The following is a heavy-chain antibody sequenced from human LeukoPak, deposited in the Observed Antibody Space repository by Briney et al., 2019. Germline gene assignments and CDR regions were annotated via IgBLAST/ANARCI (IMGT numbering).Heavy chain of an antibody. Sequence: ASVKVSCKASGYTLSNNGITRVRQAPGQGLEWMGWIAADNRKTYYAQNLQDRVTMTTDSSTNTAYMDLRSLRSDDTAVYYCARMLDGSRRRGFDYWGQGTLVTVSS. V-gene: IGHV1-18*01. CDR2: IAADNRKT. J-gene: IGHJ4*02. D-gene: IGHD5-24*01. CDR1: GYTLSNNG. CDR3: ARMLDGSRRRGFDY.